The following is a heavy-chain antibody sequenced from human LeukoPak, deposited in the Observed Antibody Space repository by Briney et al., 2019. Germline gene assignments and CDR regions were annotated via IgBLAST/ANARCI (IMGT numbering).Heavy chain of an antibody. CDR1: GGSFSGYY. J-gene: IGHJ6*03. CDR3: ARATGKYYYYYMDV. V-gene: IGHV4-34*01. D-gene: IGHD4-11*01. CDR2: INHSGST. Sequence: SETLSLTCAVYGGSFSGYYWRGIRQPPGKGLEWIGEINHSGSTNYNPSLKSRVTISVDTSKNQFSLKLSSVTAADTAVYYCARATGKYYYYYMDVWGKGTTVTVSS.